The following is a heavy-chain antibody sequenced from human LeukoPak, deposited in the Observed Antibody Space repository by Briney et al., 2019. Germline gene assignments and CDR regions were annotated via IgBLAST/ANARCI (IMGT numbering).Heavy chain of an antibody. D-gene: IGHD2-15*01. CDR1: GFTFSSYA. Sequence: GGSLRLSCAASGFTFSSYAMSWVRQAPGKGLEWVSAISGSGGSTYYADSVKGRFTISRDNAKNTVYLQMNSLRAEDTAVYYCARQHCSGGDCYFFDWGQGTLVTVSS. CDR3: ARQHCSGGDCYFFD. CDR2: ISGSGGST. V-gene: IGHV3-23*01. J-gene: IGHJ4*02.